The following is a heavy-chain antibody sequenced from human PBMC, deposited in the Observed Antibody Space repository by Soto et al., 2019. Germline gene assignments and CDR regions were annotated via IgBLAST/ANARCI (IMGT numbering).Heavy chain of an antibody. CDR3: AKDRYSPSPGHLDY. D-gene: IGHD5-12*01. J-gene: IGHJ4*02. CDR2: ISYVGSNK. Sequence: QVQLVESGGGVIQHGRSLRLSCTASGLTLSSYGMHWVRQAPGKGLECVAVISYVGSNKYYADSMKGRLTISRDNSKNTLYLQMNSLTAEDTAVYYCAKDRYSPSPGHLDYWGQGTLVTVSS. CDR1: GLTLSSYG. V-gene: IGHV3-30*18.